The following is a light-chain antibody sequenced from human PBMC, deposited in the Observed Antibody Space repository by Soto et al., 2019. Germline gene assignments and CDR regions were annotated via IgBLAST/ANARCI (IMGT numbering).Light chain of an antibody. V-gene: IGKV3-11*01. Sequence: EIVLTQSPATLSLSPGERATLSCRASQSVSTYLAWFQQKPGQAPRLLIYDASNRATGIPARFSGSGSGTDFTLTIRSLEPEDFAVYYCQQRSNWPRTFGQGTKVDIK. CDR1: QSVSTY. CDR2: DAS. CDR3: QQRSNWPRT. J-gene: IGKJ1*01.